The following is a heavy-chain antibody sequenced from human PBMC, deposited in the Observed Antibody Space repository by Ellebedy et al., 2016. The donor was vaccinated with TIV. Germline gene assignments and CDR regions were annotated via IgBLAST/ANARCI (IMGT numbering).Heavy chain of an antibody. CDR3: ARIGYSYGAFPDY. V-gene: IGHV5-10-1*01. CDR1: GYSFTSYW. D-gene: IGHD5-18*01. Sequence: GGSLRLSXKGSGYSFTSYWISWVRQMPGKGLEWMGRIDPSDSYTNYSPSFQGHVTISADKSISTAYLQWSSLKASDTAMYYCARIGYSYGAFPDYWGQGTLVTVSS. CDR2: IDPSDSYT. J-gene: IGHJ4*02.